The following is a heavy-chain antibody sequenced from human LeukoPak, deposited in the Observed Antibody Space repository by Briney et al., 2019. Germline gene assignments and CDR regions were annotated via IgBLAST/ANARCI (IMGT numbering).Heavy chain of an antibody. J-gene: IGHJ6*02. Sequence: PGGSLRLSCAASGFTFDDCAMHWVRQLPGKGLEWVSLISGDGDTTYYEDSVKGRFTISRDNRKNSLYLEMNSLRTEDTALYYCVLGSSDYYYYAMDVWGQGTTVTVSS. V-gene: IGHV3-43*02. CDR3: VLGSSDYYYYAMDV. CDR2: ISGDGDTT. D-gene: IGHD6-6*01. CDR1: GFTFDDCA.